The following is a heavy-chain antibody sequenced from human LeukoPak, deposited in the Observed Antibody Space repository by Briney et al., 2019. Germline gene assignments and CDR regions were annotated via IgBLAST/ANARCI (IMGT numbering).Heavy chain of an antibody. V-gene: IGHV1-69*04. CDR3: ASPSPPDDSSGYYMISSFDY. J-gene: IGHJ4*02. D-gene: IGHD3-22*01. CDR2: IIPILGIA. CDR1: GGTFSSYA. Sequence: ASVKVSCKASGGTFSSYAISWVRQAPGQGLEWMGRIIPILGIANYAQKFQGRVTITADKSTSTAYMELSSLRSEDTAVYYCASPSPPDDSSGYYMISSFDYWGQGTLVTVSS.